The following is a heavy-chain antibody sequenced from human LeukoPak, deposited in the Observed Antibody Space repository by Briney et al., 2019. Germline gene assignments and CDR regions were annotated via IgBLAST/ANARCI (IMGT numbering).Heavy chain of an antibody. Sequence: GGSLRLSCAASGFTFSTSSFNWVRQAPGKGLEWIPYISTSSTINYADSVKGRFTISRDNFKNTLYLQMNSLRAEDTAVYYCAKDPPDCTNGVCEGYWGQGTLVTVSS. CDR2: ISTSSTI. J-gene: IGHJ4*02. CDR3: AKDPPDCTNGVCEGY. CDR1: GFTFSTSS. V-gene: IGHV3-48*01. D-gene: IGHD2-8*01.